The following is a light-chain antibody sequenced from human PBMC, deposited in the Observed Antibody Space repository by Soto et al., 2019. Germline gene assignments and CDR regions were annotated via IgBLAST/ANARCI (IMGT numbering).Light chain of an antibody. CDR3: TSYTSDSTYV. CDR2: DVS. V-gene: IGLV2-14*01. J-gene: IGLJ1*01. Sequence: ALTQPASVSGSPGQSITISCTGTSTDVGRYNYVPWYQQHPGKAPKLMVYDVSNRPSWVSNRFSGSKSGITASLTISGLQAEDEADYYCTSYTSDSTYVFGTGTKVTVL. CDR1: STDVGRYNY.